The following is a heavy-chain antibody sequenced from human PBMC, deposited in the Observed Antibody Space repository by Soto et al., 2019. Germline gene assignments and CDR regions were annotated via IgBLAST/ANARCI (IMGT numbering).Heavy chain of an antibody. V-gene: IGHV1-18*01. CDR1: GGTFSSYT. J-gene: IGHJ5*02. Sequence: ASVKVSCKASGGTFSSYTISWVRQAPGQGLEWMGRIIPNIGNTNYAQKLQGRVTMTTDTSTSTAYMELRSLRSDDTAVYYCARDRCSSTSCFPKGPWGQGTLVTVSS. CDR3: ARDRCSSTSCFPKGP. CDR2: IIPNIGNT. D-gene: IGHD2-2*01.